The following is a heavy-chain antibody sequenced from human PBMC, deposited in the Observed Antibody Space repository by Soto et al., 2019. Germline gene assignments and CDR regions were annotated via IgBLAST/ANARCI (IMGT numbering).Heavy chain of an antibody. CDR3: ARDEGYCTNGVCYTNFDY. CDR2: IIPIFGTA. CDR1: GGTFSSYA. Sequence: QVQLVQSGAEVKKPGSSVKVSCKASGGTFSSYAISWVRQAPGQGPEWMGGIIPIFGTANYAQKFQGRVTITADESTSTAYMELSSLRSEDTAVYYCARDEGYCTNGVCYTNFDYWGQGTLVTVSS. J-gene: IGHJ4*02. D-gene: IGHD2-8*01. V-gene: IGHV1-69*01.